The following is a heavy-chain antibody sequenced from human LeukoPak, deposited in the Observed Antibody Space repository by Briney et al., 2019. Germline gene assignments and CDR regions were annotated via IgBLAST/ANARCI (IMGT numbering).Heavy chain of an antibody. CDR2: INPNSGGT. CDR3: ARDRNILGYCSSTSCNGLTMVFDY. D-gene: IGHD2-2*01. J-gene: IGHJ4*02. CDR1: GYTFTGYY. V-gene: IGHV1-2*02. Sequence: ASVKVSCKASGYTFTGYYMHWVRQAPGQGLEWMGWINPNSGGTNYAQKFQGRVTMTRDTSISTAYMELSRLRSDDTAVYYCARDRNILGYCSSTSCNGLTMVFDYWGQGTLVTVSS.